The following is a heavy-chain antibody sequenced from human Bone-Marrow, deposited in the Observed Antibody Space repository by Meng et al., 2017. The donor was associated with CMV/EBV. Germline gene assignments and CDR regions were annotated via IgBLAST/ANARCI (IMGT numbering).Heavy chain of an antibody. J-gene: IGHJ4*02. CDR1: GFTFSGYW. V-gene: IGHV3-7*01. CDR3: ANRLY. Sequence: GGSLRLSCAASGFTFSGYWMSWVRQPPGKGLEWVANIKYDGSEIDYVDSVEGRFTTSRDNAKNSLYLQMNSLRAEDTAVYYCANRLYWGQGTLVTVSS. CDR2: IKYDGSEI. D-gene: IGHD6-19*01.